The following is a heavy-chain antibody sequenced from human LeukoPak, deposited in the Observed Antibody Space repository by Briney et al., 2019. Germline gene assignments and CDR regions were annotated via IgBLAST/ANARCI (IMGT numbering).Heavy chain of an antibody. CDR3: AKDHVSMVRGVIRAFDI. CDR1: GFTFSSYA. CDR2: ISGSGGST. D-gene: IGHD3-10*01. Sequence: GGSLRLSCAASGFTFSSYAMSWVRQAPGKGLEWVSAISGSGGSTYYADSVKGRFTISRDNSKNTLYLQMNSLRAEDTAVYYCAKDHVSMVRGVIRAFDIWGQGTMVTVSS. V-gene: IGHV3-23*01. J-gene: IGHJ3*02.